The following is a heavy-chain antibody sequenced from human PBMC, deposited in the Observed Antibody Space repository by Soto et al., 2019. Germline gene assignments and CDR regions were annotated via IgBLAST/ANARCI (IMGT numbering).Heavy chain of an antibody. CDR1: GRTFSSYT. D-gene: IGHD2-15*01. Sequence: QVQLVQSGAEVKKPGSSVKVSCKASGRTFSSYTISWVRQAPGQGLEWMGRIIPILGIANYAQKFQGRVTITAVKSTSTAYMELSSLRSEDTAVYYCALGGSYGMDVWGQGTTVTVSS. V-gene: IGHV1-69*02. CDR3: ALGGSYGMDV. J-gene: IGHJ6*02. CDR2: IIPILGIA.